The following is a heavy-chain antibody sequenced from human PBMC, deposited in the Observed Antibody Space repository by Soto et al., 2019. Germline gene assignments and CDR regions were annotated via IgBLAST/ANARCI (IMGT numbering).Heavy chain of an antibody. V-gene: IGHV4-39*01. CDR2: IYYSGST. CDR1: GGSISSSSYY. D-gene: IGHD5-18*01. J-gene: IGHJ4*02. Sequence: SETLSLTCTVSGGSISSSSYYWGWIRQPPGKGLEWIGSIYYSGSTYYNPSLKSRVTISVDTSKNQFSLKLSSVTAADTAVYYCARSRRGYSYGEVKYWGQGTLGTVS. CDR3: ARSRRGYSYGEVKY.